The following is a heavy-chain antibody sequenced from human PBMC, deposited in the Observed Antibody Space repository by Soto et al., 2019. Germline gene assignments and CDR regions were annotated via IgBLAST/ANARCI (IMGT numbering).Heavy chain of an antibody. CDR3: ARGKLGYDFWSGYYVIEYFDY. J-gene: IGHJ4*02. Sequence: PSETLSLTCAVYGGSFSGYYWSWIRQPPGKGLEWIGEINHSGSTNYNPFLKSRVTISVDTSKNQFSLKLSSVTAADTAVYYCARGKLGYDFWSGYYVIEYFDYWGQGTLVTVSS. V-gene: IGHV4-34*01. CDR2: INHSGST. D-gene: IGHD3-3*01. CDR1: GGSFSGYY.